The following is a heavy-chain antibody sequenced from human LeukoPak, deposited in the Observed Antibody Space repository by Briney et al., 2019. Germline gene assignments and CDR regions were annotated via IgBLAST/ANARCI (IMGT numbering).Heavy chain of an antibody. D-gene: IGHD6-6*01. J-gene: IGHJ5*02. Sequence: GGSLRPSCAASGFTFSSYWMSWVRQAPGKGLEWVANIKQDGSEKYYVDSVKGRFTISRDNAKNSLYLQMNSLRAEDTAVYYCARDELEYSSSSSWFDPWGQGTLVTVSS. CDR3: ARDELEYSSSSSWFDP. CDR2: IKQDGSEK. CDR1: GFTFSSYW. V-gene: IGHV3-7*01.